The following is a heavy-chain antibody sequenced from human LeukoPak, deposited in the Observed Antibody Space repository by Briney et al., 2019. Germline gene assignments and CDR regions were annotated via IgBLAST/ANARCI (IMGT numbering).Heavy chain of an antibody. Sequence: GGSLRLSCAASGFTFSTYSMNWVRQAPGKGLEWVSSITGSSSFIYYADSVKGRFTISRANAKNSLPLQMNSLRAEDTAVYYCARNYDSSDYRYNWFDPWGQGTLVTVSS. CDR3: ARNYDSSDYRYNWFDP. CDR2: ITGSSSFI. J-gene: IGHJ5*02. D-gene: IGHD3-22*01. CDR1: GFTFSTYS. V-gene: IGHV3-21*01.